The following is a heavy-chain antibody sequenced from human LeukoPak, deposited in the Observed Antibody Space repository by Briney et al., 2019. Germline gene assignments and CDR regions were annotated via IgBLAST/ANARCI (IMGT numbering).Heavy chain of an antibody. V-gene: IGHV1-69*04. CDR2: IIPILGIP. D-gene: IGHD6-19*01. CDR3: ARGKGSGWSQTYWYFDL. Sequence: GASVKVSCKASGGTFSSYAISWVRQAPGQGLEWMGRIIPILGIPNYAQKFQGRVPITADKSTSTAYMELSSLRSEDTAVYYCARGKGSGWSQTYWYFDLWGRGTLVTVSS. CDR1: GGTFSSYA. J-gene: IGHJ2*01.